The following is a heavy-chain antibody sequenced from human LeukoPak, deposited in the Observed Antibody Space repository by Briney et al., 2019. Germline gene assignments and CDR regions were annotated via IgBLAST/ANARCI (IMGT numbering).Heavy chain of an antibody. Sequence: SVKVSCKASGGTFSSYAISWVRQAPGPGLEWMGGIIPIFGTANYAQKFQGRVTITADESTSTAYMELSSLRSEDTAVYYCARVPPGYSYYYYMDVWGKGTTVTVSS. CDR3: ARVPPGYSYYYYMDV. CDR2: IIPIFGTA. V-gene: IGHV1-69*01. J-gene: IGHJ6*03. CDR1: GGTFSSYA.